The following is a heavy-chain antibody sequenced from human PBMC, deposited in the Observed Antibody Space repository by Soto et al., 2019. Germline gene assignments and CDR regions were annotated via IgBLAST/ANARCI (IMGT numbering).Heavy chain of an antibody. CDR3: ARDGLVAAAVITDMEF. Sequence: ASVKVSCKASGYTFTSYYMHWVRQAPGQWLEWMGIINPSGGSTSYAQKFQGRVTMTRDTSTSTVYMELSSLRSEDTAVYYCARDGLVAAAVITDMEFWGQGTLVTVSS. J-gene: IGHJ4*02. D-gene: IGHD6-13*01. V-gene: IGHV1-46*01. CDR1: GYTFTSYY. CDR2: INPSGGST.